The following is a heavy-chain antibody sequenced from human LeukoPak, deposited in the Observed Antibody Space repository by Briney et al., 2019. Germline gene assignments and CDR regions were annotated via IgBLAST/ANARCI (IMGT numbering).Heavy chain of an antibody. D-gene: IGHD3-3*01. CDR3: AKDVGIDDFWSGYYFDY. CDR1: GFTFSSYG. V-gene: IGHV3-30*02. CDR2: IRYDGSNK. J-gene: IGHJ4*02. Sequence: GGSLRLSCAASGFTFSSYGMHWVRQAPGKGLEWVAFIRYDGSNKYYADSVKGRFTISRDNSKNTLYLQMNSLRAEDTAVYYCAKDVGIDDFWSGYYFDYWGQGTLVTVSS.